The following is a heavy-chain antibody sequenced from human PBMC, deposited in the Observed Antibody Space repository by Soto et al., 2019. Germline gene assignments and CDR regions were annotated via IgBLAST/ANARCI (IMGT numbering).Heavy chain of an antibody. J-gene: IGHJ4*02. CDR3: ASSAFSLTMIVAGIRY. Sequence: ESGGGLVKPGGSLRLSCAASGFTFSSYSMNWVRQAPGKGLEWVSSISSSSSYIYYADSVKGRFTISRDNAKNSLYLQMNSLRAEDTAVYYCASSAFSLTMIVAGIRYWGQGTLVTVSS. V-gene: IGHV3-21*01. CDR1: GFTFSSYS. CDR2: ISSSSSYI. D-gene: IGHD3-22*01.